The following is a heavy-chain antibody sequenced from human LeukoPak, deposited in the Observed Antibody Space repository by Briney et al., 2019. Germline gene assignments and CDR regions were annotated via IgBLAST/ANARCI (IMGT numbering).Heavy chain of an antibody. V-gene: IGHV3-74*01. D-gene: IGHD3-9*01. J-gene: IGHJ5*02. CDR1: GFTFSNCW. Sequence: GGSLRLSCAASGFTFSNCWMHWVRQAPGKGLVWVSRINSDGSTASYADSVRGRFTISRDNAKNTLYLQMNSLRADDTAVYYCASSLTSNWFDPWGQGTLVTVSS. CDR2: INSDGSTA. CDR3: ASSLTSNWFDP.